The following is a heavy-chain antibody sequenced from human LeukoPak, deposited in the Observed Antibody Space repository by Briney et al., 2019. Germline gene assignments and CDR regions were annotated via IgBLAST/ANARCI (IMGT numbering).Heavy chain of an antibody. D-gene: IGHD3-3*01. J-gene: IGHJ6*02. CDR2: INPNSGGT. CDR1: GYTFTGYY. V-gene: IGHV1-2*02. CDR3: ATLAGVPTYYDFWSGYLYYYYYGMDV. Sequence: ASVKVSCKASGYTFTGYYMHWVRQAPGQGLEWMGWINPNSGGTNYAQKFQGRVTMTRDTSISTAYMELSRLRSDDTAVYYCATLAGVPTYYDFWSGYLYYYYYGMDVWGQGTTVTVSS.